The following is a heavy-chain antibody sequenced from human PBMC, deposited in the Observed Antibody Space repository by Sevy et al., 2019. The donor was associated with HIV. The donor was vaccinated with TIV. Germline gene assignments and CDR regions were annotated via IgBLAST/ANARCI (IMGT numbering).Heavy chain of an antibody. CDR3: ASLSGYYYDSSRYYNTDAFDI. Sequence: ASVKVSCKASGYTFTDYFMYWVRQAPGQGLEWMGWINPNSGGTNYAQRFRGRVTMTRDTSISTAYMELSRLRSDDTAVYYCASLSGYYYDSSRYYNTDAFDIWGQGTMVTVSS. J-gene: IGHJ3*02. V-gene: IGHV1-2*02. CDR1: GYTFTDYF. D-gene: IGHD3-22*01. CDR2: INPNSGGT.